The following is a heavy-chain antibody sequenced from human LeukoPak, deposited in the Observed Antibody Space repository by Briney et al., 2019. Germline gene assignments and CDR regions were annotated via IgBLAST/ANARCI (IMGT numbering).Heavy chain of an antibody. V-gene: IGHV3-30*02. Sequence: PGGSLRLSCAASGFTFSGYGMNWVRQAPGKGLQWGAFIRYDGSNKYYADSVKGRFTISRDNSKNTLYLQMNSLRPEDTAVYYCAKGTHDYGDYGYYFDYCGQGTLVAVSS. J-gene: IGHJ4*02. CDR2: IRYDGSNK. CDR3: AKGTHDYGDYGYYFDY. D-gene: IGHD4-17*01. CDR1: GFTFSGYG.